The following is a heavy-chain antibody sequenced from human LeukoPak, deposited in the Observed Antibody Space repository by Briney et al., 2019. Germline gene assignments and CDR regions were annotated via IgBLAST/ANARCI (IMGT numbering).Heavy chain of an antibody. D-gene: IGHD4-17*01. CDR2: ISYIGST. Sequence: TSETLSLTCTVSGGSISTHYWSWLRQPPGKGLEWLGYISYIGSTNYNPSLKSRVTISVDTSKNQFSLKLSSVTAADAAVYFCARDPTTVTKGLDIWGQGTMVTVSS. CDR3: ARDPTTVTKGLDI. CDR1: GGSISTHY. V-gene: IGHV4-59*11. J-gene: IGHJ3*02.